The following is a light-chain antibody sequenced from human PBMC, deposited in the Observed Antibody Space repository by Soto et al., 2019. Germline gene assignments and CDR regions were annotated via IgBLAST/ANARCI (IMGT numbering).Light chain of an antibody. CDR2: DVS. Sequence: QSALTQPASVSGSPGQSITISCTGTSSDIGTYNYVSWYQQHPGKAPKLIIYDVSNRPSGVSDRFSGSKSGNTASLTVSGLQAEDEGGYYCNSFTSATSTTPYVFGTGTKLTVL. CDR1: SSDIGTYNY. V-gene: IGLV2-14*01. CDR3: NSFTSATSTTPYV. J-gene: IGLJ1*01.